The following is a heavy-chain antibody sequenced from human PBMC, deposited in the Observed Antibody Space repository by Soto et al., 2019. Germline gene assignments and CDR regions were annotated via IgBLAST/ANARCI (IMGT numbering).Heavy chain of an antibody. CDR3: ARDLEQQWLIIKVQYGMDV. Sequence: GGSLRLSCAASGFTFSSYAMHWVRQAPGKGLEWVAVISYDGSNKYYADSVKGRFTISRDNSKNTLYLQMNSLRAEDTAVYYCARDLEQQWLIIKVQYGMDVWGQGTTVTVSS. CDR1: GFTFSSYA. D-gene: IGHD6-19*01. CDR2: ISYDGSNK. J-gene: IGHJ6*02. V-gene: IGHV3-30-3*01.